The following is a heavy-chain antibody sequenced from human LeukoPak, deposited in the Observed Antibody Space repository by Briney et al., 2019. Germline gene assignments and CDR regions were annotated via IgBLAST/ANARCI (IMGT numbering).Heavy chain of an antibody. Sequence: GGSLRLSCAASGFTFSSYWMSWFRQAPGKGLEWVDNILPDGSAKNYVDSVKGRFIISRDNAKNSVSLQMNNLRAEDTAVYSPGRGSAAPDHWGQGTLVTVSS. CDR1: GFTFSSYW. D-gene: IGHD6-6*01. J-gene: IGHJ4*02. CDR2: ILPDGSAK. V-gene: IGHV3-7*01. CDR3: GRGSAAPDH.